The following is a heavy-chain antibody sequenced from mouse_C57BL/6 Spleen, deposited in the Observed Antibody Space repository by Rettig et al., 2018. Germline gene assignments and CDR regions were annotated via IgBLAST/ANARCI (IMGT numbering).Heavy chain of an antibody. CDR3: ARSSRWLLLDY. Sequence: PGQGLEWIGWIYPGSGNTKYNEKFKGKATLTVDTSSSTAYMQLSSLTSEDSAVYFCARSSRWLLLDYWGQGTTLTVSS. CDR2: IYPGSGNT. V-gene: IGHV1-84*01. D-gene: IGHD2-3*01. J-gene: IGHJ2*01.